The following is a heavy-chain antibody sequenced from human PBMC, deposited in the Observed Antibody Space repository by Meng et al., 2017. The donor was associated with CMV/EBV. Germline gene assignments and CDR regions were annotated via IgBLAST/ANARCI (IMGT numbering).Heavy chain of an antibody. CDR2: ISYDGSNK. V-gene: IGHV3-30-3*01. CDR3: AREYCSSISCYWGFRY. D-gene: IGHD2-2*01. CDR1: GFIFSSYA. J-gene: IGHJ4*02. Sequence: GGSLRLSCAASGFIFSSYAMHWVRQAPGKGLEWVAVISYDGSNKYCADSVKGRFTISRDNSKNTLYLQMNSLRAEDTAVYYCAREYCSSISCYWGFRYWGQGTLVTVSS.